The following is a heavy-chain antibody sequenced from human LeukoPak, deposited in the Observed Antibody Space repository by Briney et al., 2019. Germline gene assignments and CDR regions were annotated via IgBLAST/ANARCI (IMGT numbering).Heavy chain of an antibody. CDR3: ARETDDSSGYYDY. J-gene: IGHJ4*02. D-gene: IGHD3-22*01. CDR1: GFTFSSNY. V-gene: IGHV3-66*01. Sequence: GGSLRLSCAASGFTFSSNYMSWVRQAPGKGLEWVSVIYSGGSTYYSDSVKGRFTISRDNSKNTLYLQMNSLRAEDTAVYYCARETDDSSGYYDYWGQGTLVTVSS. CDR2: IYSGGST.